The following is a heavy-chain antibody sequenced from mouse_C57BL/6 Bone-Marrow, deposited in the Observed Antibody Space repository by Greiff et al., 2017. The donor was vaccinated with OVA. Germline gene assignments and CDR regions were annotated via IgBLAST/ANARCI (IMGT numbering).Heavy chain of an antibody. V-gene: IGHV1-69*01. CDR3: ARWRYYYGSSYWYFDV. CDR2: IDPSDSYT. D-gene: IGHD1-1*01. J-gene: IGHJ1*03. CDR1: GYTFTSYW. Sequence: VQLQQPGAELVMPGASVKLSCKASGYTFTSYWMHWVKQRPGQGLEWIGEIDPSDSYTNYNQKFTGKSTLTVDKSSSTAYMQLSSLTSEDSAVYYCARWRYYYGSSYWYFDVWGTGTTVTVSS.